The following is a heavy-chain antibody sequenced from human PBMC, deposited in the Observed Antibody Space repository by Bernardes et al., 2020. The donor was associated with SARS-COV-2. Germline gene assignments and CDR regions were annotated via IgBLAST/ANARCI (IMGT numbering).Heavy chain of an antibody. CDR1: GFTFSTYN. Sequence: GGSLRLSCAASGFTFSTYNMNWVRQAPGKGLEWVSYISSSGSTKDYADSVKGRFTISRDNAKNSLYLQMNSLRDEDTAMYYCASITRVDLDYWGQGTLVTVSS. V-gene: IGHV3-48*02. CDR3: ASITRVDLDY. CDR2: ISSSGSTK. D-gene: IGHD1-20*01. J-gene: IGHJ4*02.